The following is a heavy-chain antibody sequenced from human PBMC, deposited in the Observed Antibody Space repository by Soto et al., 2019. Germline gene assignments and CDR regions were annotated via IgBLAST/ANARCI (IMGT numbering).Heavy chain of an antibody. V-gene: IGHV3-74*01. J-gene: IGHJ6*02. CDR2: INSDGSST. Sequence: GGSLRLSCAASGFTFISYWMHWVRQAPGKGLVWVSRINSDGSSTSYADSVKGRFTISRDNAKNTLYLQMNSLRAEDTAVYYCARDRLTYYDFWSGSRPYGMDVWGQGTTVTVSS. D-gene: IGHD3-3*01. CDR3: ARDRLTYYDFWSGSRPYGMDV. CDR1: GFTFISYW.